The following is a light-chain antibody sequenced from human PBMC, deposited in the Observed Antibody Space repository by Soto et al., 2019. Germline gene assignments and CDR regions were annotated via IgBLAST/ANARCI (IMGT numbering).Light chain of an antibody. J-gene: IGKJ1*01. CDR1: QSVTSSN. CDR3: QQYDSSLWT. V-gene: IGKV3-20*01. CDR2: AAS. Sequence: EIVLTQSPGTLSLSPGERATLSCMASQSVTSSNLAWYQQKPGQAPRLLIYAASSRATGIPDRFSGSGSGTDLTLTISRLEPEDFAVYSCQQYDSSLWTFGQGTKVEIK.